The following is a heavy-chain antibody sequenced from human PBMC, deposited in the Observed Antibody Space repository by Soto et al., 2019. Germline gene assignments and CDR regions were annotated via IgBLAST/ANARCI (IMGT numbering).Heavy chain of an antibody. J-gene: IGHJ6*02. V-gene: IGHV3-30-3*01. CDR3: AREGEVWGGTIADDYYGMDV. Sequence: QVQLVESGGGVVQPGRSLRLSCAASGFTFSSYAMHWVRQAPGKGLEWVAVISYDGSNKYYADSVKGRFTISRDNSKNTLYLQMNSLRAEDTAVYYWAREGEVWGGTIADDYYGMDVWGQGTTVTVSS. CDR1: GFTFSSYA. CDR2: ISYDGSNK. D-gene: IGHD1-7*01.